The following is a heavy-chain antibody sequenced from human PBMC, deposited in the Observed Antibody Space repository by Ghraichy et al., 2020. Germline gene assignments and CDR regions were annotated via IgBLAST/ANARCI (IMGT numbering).Heavy chain of an antibody. V-gene: IGHV3-43*02. D-gene: IGHD3-3*01. CDR1: GFTFDNYA. Sequence: GGSLRLSCAASGFTFDNYAMHWVRLVPGKGLEWVSLISGDGGSTYYADSVKGRLTISRDNSKNSLYLQMNSLTSEDSALYFCAKDMWSIGHYYPTNDAFDVWRQGTMVTVSS. J-gene: IGHJ3*01. CDR2: ISGDGGST. CDR3: AKDMWSIGHYYPTNDAFDV.